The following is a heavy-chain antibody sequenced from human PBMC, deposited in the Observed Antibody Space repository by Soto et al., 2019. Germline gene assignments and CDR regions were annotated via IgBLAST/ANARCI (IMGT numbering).Heavy chain of an antibody. D-gene: IGHD2-2*01. CDR1: GFIFSTYT. CDR3: ARGGLRTRLFDH. J-gene: IGHJ4*02. CDR2: ISDGGTSI. Sequence: GSLRLSCAASGFIFSTYTISWVRQAPGEGLEWVSAISDGGTSILYADSVKGRFTISRDNSKNTLYLQMNSLTAEDTAVYYCARGGLRTRLFDHWGQGTLVTVSS. V-gene: IGHV3-23*01.